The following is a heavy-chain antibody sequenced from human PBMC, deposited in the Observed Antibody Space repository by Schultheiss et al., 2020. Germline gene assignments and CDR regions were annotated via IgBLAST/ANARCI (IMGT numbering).Heavy chain of an antibody. CDR3: ARTGEEWFGELFFDY. Sequence: SETLSLTCTVSGGSISSYYWSWIRQPAGKGLEWIGRIYTSGSTNYNPSLKSRVTMSVDTSKNQFSLKLSSVTAADTAVYYCARTGEEWFGELFFDYWGQGTLVTVSS. CDR1: GGSISSYY. J-gene: IGHJ4*02. CDR2: IYTSGST. D-gene: IGHD3-10*01. V-gene: IGHV4-4*07.